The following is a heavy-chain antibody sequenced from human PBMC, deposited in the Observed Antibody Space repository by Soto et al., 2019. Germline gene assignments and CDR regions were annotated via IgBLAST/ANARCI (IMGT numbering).Heavy chain of an antibody. Sequence: GGSLRLSCAASGFTFSSYAMHWVRQAPGKGLEWVAVISYDGSNKYYADSVKGRFTISRDNSKNTLYLQMNSLRAEDTAVYYCARAGDYGDYVFDYWGQGTLVTVSS. V-gene: IGHV3-30-3*01. J-gene: IGHJ4*02. CDR2: ISYDGSNK. CDR3: ARAGDYGDYVFDY. CDR1: GFTFSSYA. D-gene: IGHD4-17*01.